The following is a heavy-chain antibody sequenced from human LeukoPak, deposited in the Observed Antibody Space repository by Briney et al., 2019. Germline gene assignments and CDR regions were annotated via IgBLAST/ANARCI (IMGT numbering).Heavy chain of an antibody. CDR1: GFTFSSSG. V-gene: IGHV3-30*18. J-gene: IGHJ4*02. CDR2: ISYDGTNK. D-gene: IGHD3-10*01. CDR3: ANYYGSGTYFIEY. Sequence: GGSLRLSCAASGFTFSSSGMHWVRQAPGKGLEWVAVISYDGTNKYYAGSVKGRFTISRDNSKNTLYLQLNSLGPDDTAVYYCANYYGSGTYFIEYWGQGTLVTVSS.